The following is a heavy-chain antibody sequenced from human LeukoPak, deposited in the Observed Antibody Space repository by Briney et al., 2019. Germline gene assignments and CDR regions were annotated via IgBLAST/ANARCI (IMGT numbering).Heavy chain of an antibody. J-gene: IGHJ4*02. CDR1: GYTFTSYA. CDR3: AREKYYGSGSQGY. CDR2: INAGNGNT. V-gene: IGHV1-3*01. Sequence: EASVKVSCKASGYTFTSYAMHWVRQAPGQRLEWMGWINAGNGNTKYSQEFQGRVTITRDTSASTAYMELSSLRSDDTAVYYCAREKYYGSGSQGYWGQGTLVTVSS. D-gene: IGHD3-10*01.